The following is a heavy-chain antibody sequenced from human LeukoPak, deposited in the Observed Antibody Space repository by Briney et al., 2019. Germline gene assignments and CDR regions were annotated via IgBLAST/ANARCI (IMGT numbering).Heavy chain of an antibody. D-gene: IGHD6-13*01. V-gene: IGHV5-51*01. CDR3: ARHGSGSSWKYGMDV. CDR2: IYPGDSDT. Sequence: GESLQISREGSGYSFITYWIGWVRQMPGKGLELMGIIYPGDSDTRYSPSFQGQVTISADKSINTAYLQWSSLKVSDTAMYYCARHGSGSSWKYGMDVWGQGTTVTVSS. CDR1: GYSFITYW. J-gene: IGHJ6*02.